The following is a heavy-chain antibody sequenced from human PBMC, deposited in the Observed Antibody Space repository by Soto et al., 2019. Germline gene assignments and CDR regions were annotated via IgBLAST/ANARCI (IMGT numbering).Heavy chain of an antibody. Sequence: GGSLRLSCAASGFTFSSYSMNWVRQAPGKGLEWVSYISSSSSTIYYADSVKGRFTISRDNAKNSLYLQMNSLRAEDTAVYYCARGGDYGDYVGHYYYYYMDVWGKGTTVTVSS. CDR3: ARGGDYGDYVGHYYYYYMDV. J-gene: IGHJ6*03. CDR2: ISSSSSTI. D-gene: IGHD4-17*01. V-gene: IGHV3-48*01. CDR1: GFTFSSYS.